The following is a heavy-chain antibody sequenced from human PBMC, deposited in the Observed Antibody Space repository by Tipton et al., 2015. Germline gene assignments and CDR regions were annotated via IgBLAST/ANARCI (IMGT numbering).Heavy chain of an antibody. V-gene: IGHV4-61*08. CDR3: ARGGWSLDY. J-gene: IGHJ4*02. CDR1: GGSINSGDYY. Sequence: TLSLTCTVSGGSINSGDYYWSWIRQPPGKGLEGIGYIYYSGSTNYDPSLKSRVTISVDASKSQFSLRLSSVTAADTAVYYCARGGWSLDYWGQGTLVTVSS. D-gene: IGHD2-15*01. CDR2: IYYSGST.